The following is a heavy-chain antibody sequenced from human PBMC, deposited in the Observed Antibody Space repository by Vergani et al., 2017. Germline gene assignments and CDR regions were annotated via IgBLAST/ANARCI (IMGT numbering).Heavy chain of an antibody. J-gene: IGHJ4*02. V-gene: IGHV3-15*01. D-gene: IGHD1-14*01. Sequence: EVQLLESGGGLVQPGGSLRLSCAASGFPFSNAWMSWVRQAPGKGLWWVGRIKSKTVGRTTDYAAPVRGIFTILRDDSKNTLYLQMNSLKTEDAALYYCTTDHPRNPGLEPGWGQGTLVTVSS. CDR2: IKSKTVGRTT. CDR3: TTDHPRNPGLEPG. CDR1: GFPFSNAW.